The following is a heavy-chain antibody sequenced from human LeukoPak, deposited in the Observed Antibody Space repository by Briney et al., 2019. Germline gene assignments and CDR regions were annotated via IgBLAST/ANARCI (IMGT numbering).Heavy chain of an antibody. J-gene: IGHJ3*02. CDR1: GFIFGDYT. CDR2: IRSNDLGATT. D-gene: IGHD3-10*01. Sequence: PGGSLSLSCTASGFIFGDYTMNWVRQAPGKGLEWISLIRSNDLGATTAYAASVKGRFTISRDDSKSIAYLQMDSLKAEDTAVYYCTRAPKSAGDYYDTWGKGTMVTVSS. V-gene: IGHV3-49*04. CDR3: TRAPKSAGDYYDT.